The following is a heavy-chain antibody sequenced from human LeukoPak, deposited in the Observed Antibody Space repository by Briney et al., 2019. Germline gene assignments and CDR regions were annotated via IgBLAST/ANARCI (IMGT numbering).Heavy chain of an antibody. J-gene: IGHJ4*02. CDR3: ANTEVDTAMVTY. CDR1: GYTFTSYG. Sequence: ASVKVSCKASGYTFTSYGISWVRQAPGQGLEWMGWISAYNGNTNYAQKLQGRVTMTTDTSTSTAYMELSSLRSEDTAVYYCANTEVDTAMVTYWGQGTLVTVSS. D-gene: IGHD5-18*01. CDR2: ISAYNGNT. V-gene: IGHV1-18*01.